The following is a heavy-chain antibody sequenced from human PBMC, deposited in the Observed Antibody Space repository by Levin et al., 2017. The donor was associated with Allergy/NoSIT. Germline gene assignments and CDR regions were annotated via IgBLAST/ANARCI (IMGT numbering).Heavy chain of an antibody. D-gene: IGHD6-19*01. V-gene: IGHV4-59*01. CDR2: IYYSGST. CDR1: GGSISSYY. CDR3: ARTTAVAGTVDAFDI. Sequence: PSQTLSLTCTVSGGSISSYYWSWIRQPPGKGLEWIGYIYYSGSTNYNPSLKSRVTISVDTSKNQFSLKLSSVTAADTAVYYCARTTAVAGTVDAFDIWGQGTMVTVSS. J-gene: IGHJ3*02.